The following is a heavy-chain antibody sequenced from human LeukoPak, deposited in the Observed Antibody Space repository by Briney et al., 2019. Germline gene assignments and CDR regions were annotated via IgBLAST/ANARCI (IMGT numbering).Heavy chain of an antibody. CDR3: ARAYKYGSGSDSEFAY. Sequence: PSETLSLTCTVSGGSISSYFWNWIREPPGKGLEWIGYIYYSGSTDYKYNPSLKSRVTFSVVQARNRFSLKLTSVTAADTVAYYGARAYKYGSGSDSEFAYWGQGTLVTVSS. J-gene: IGHJ4*02. CDR2: IYYSGST. CDR1: GGSISSYF. D-gene: IGHD3-10*01. V-gene: IGHV4-59*01.